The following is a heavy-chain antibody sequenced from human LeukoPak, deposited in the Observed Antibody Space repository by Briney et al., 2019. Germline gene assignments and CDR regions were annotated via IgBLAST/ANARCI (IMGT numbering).Heavy chain of an antibody. CDR3: AGPGVYCSGGSCFGI. CDR1: GGSISSSSYY. D-gene: IGHD2-15*01. Sequence: SETLSLTCTVSGGSISSSSYYWGWIRQPPGKGLEWIGSIYYSGSTYYNPSLKSRVTISVDTSKNQFSLKLSSATAADTAVYYCAGPGVYCSGGSCFGIWGQGTLVTVSS. V-gene: IGHV4-39*01. J-gene: IGHJ4*02. CDR2: IYYSGST.